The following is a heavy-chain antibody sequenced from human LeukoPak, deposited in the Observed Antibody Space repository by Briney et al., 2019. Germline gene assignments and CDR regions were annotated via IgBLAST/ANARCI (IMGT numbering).Heavy chain of an antibody. J-gene: IGHJ4*02. CDR2: IYTSGST. CDR3: ARAVNGSYWGLFDN. Sequence: SETLSLTCTVSGGSISSYYWSWIRQPAGKGLEWIGRIYTSGSTNYNPSLKSRVTMSLDTSKNQFALELSSVTAADTAVYYCARAVNGSYWGLFDNWGQGTLVTVSS. CDR1: GGSISSYY. V-gene: IGHV4-4*07. D-gene: IGHD1-26*01.